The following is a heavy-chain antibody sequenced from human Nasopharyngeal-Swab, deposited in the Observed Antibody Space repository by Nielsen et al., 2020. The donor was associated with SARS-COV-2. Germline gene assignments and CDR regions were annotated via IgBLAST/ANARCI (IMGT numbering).Heavy chain of an antibody. CDR3: ERGGTIFGVVG. CDR2: IYYSGST. V-gene: IGHV4-31*03. Sequence: SETLSLTCTVSGGSISSGGYYWSWIRQHPGKGLEWIGYIYYSGSTYYNPSLKSRVTISVDTSKNQFSLKLSSVTAADTAVYYCERGGTIFGVVGWGQGTLVTVSS. J-gene: IGHJ4*02. CDR1: GGSISSGGYY. D-gene: IGHD3-3*01.